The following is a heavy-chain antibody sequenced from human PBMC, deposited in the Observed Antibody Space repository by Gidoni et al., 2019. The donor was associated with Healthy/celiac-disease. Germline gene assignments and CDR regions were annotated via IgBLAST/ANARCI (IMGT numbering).Heavy chain of an antibody. D-gene: IGHD3-16*02. V-gene: IGHV4-39*01. CDR3: ARSALYDYIWGSYRYGYFQH. CDR2: IYSSGST. Sequence: DGLEWVGSIYSSGSTYYNPSLKSRVTISVDTSKNQFSLQLSSVTASDTALYFCARSALYDYIWGSYRYGYFQHWGQGTLVTVSS. J-gene: IGHJ1*01.